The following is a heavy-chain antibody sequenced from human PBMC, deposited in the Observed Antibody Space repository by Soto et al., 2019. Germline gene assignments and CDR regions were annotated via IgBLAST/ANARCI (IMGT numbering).Heavy chain of an antibody. CDR3: ARATITMMLD. CDR2: ISAYSGNT. J-gene: IGHJ4*02. V-gene: IGHV1-18*01. D-gene: IGHD3-22*01. Sequence: VASVKVSCKASGYTFTTYGISWVRQAPGQGLEWMGWISAYSGNTNYAQILQGRVTMTTDTSTSTAYMELRSLTSDDTALYYCARATITMMLDWGQGTLVTVSS. CDR1: GYTFTTYG.